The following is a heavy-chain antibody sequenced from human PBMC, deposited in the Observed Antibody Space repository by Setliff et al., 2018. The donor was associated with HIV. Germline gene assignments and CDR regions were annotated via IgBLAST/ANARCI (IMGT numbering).Heavy chain of an antibody. CDR1: GGSISSDY. Sequence: SETLSLTCTVSGGSISSDYWSWIRQPPGKGLEWIGYIYYSGSTNYNPSLKSRVTISVATSKNQFSLQLSSVTAADTAVYYCARGRTQWPNYNYFDPWGLGTLVTVSS. CDR3: ARGRTQWPNYNYFDP. D-gene: IGHD6-19*01. V-gene: IGHV4-59*08. CDR2: IYYSGST. J-gene: IGHJ5*02.